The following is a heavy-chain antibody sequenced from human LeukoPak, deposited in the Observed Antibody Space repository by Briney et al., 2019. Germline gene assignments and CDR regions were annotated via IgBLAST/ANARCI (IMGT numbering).Heavy chain of an antibody. CDR3: ARVSSSWPAYYYFDY. D-gene: IGHD6-13*01. Sequence: SETLSLTCTVSGGSISSYYWSWIRQPPGKGREGVGYIYYSGSTNYNPSLKSRVTISVDTSKNQFSLKLRSVTAADTAVYYCARVSSSWPAYYYFDYWGQGTLVTVSS. CDR2: IYYSGST. V-gene: IGHV4-59*01. J-gene: IGHJ4*02. CDR1: GGSISSYY.